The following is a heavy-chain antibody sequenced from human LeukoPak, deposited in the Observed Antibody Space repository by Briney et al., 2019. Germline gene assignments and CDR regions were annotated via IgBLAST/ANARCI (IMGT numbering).Heavy chain of an antibody. Sequence: GGSLRLSCAASGFTFSSYWMSWVRQAPGKGLEWVAQIKQDGSEKYYVDSVKGRFTISRDNAKNSLYLQMNSLRAEDTAVYYCARDHDYSKYVWFDPWGQGTLVTVSS. CDR1: GFTFSSYW. V-gene: IGHV3-7*01. J-gene: IGHJ5*02. CDR2: IKQDGSEK. D-gene: IGHD4-11*01. CDR3: ARDHDYSKYVWFDP.